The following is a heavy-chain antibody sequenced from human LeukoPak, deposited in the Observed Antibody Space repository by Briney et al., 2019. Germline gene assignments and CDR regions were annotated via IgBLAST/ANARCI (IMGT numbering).Heavy chain of an antibody. Sequence: PSETLSLTCSVSGGSITTYYWSWIRQPPGKGLEWLGYIYYTGSTNYNPSLKSRVTISIDTSKNQFSLKVTSVTAADTAVYYCARTAYDSSGNFFDYWGQGALVTVSS. CDR3: ARTAYDSSGNFFDY. CDR1: GGSITTYY. J-gene: IGHJ4*02. CDR2: IYYTGST. D-gene: IGHD3-22*01. V-gene: IGHV4-59*01.